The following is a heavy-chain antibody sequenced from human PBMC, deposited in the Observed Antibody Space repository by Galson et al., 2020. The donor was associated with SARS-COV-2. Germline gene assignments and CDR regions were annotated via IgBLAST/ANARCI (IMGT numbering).Heavy chain of an antibody. CDR1: GFSFGDYA. V-gene: IGHV3-49*04. CDR2: ISSKAYGGTT. J-gene: IGHJ4*02. Sequence: GGSLRLSCTTSGFSFGDYAMSWVRQAPGKGLEWVGFISSKAYGGTTEYAASVKGRFTITRDDSKSIAYLQMNSLKTEDTAVYNCLRGARWLDYWGQGTLVTVSS. D-gene: IGHD3-22*01. CDR3: LRGARWLDY.